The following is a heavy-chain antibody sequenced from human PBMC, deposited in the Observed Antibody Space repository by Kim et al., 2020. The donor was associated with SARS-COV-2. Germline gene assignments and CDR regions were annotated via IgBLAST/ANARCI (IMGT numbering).Heavy chain of an antibody. CDR1: GFTFSSYA. V-gene: IGHV3-64D*06. CDR2: ISSNGGST. D-gene: IGHD6-19*01. Sequence: GGSLRLSCSASGFTFSSYAMHWVRQAPGKGLEYVSAISSNGGSTYYADSVKGRFTISRDNSKNTLYLQMSSLRAEDTAVYYCVKKRDRGQWLVPHAFDIWGQGTMVTVSS. CDR3: VKKRDRGQWLVPHAFDI. J-gene: IGHJ3*02.